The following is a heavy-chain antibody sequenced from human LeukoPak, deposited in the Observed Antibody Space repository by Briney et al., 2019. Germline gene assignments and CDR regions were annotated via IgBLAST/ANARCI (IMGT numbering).Heavy chain of an antibody. CDR3: AREGYGSGRRLGMDV. V-gene: IGHV1-46*01. CDR1: GYTFINYY. CDR2: INPSGGST. J-gene: IGHJ6*02. Sequence: ASVKVSCKASGYTFINYYMRWVRQAPGQGLEWMGIINPSGGSTTYAQKIQGRVTLTTDTSTSTVYMELSSLRSDDTSVYYCAREGYGSGRRLGMDVWGQGTTVTVSS. D-gene: IGHD3-10*01.